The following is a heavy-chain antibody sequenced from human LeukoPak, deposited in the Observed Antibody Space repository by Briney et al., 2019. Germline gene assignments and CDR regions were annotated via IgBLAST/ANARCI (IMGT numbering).Heavy chain of an antibody. CDR2: ISGSGGST. D-gene: IGHD3-10*01. CDR3: AKYGFGEFHFDY. CDR1: GFTFSSYA. V-gene: IGHV3-23*01. J-gene: IGHJ4*02. Sequence: GGSLRLSCAASGFTFSSYAMSWVRQAPGKGLEWVSAISGSGGSTYYADSVKGRFTTSRDNSKNTPYLQMNSLRAEDTAVYYCAKYGFGEFHFDYWGQGTLVTVSS.